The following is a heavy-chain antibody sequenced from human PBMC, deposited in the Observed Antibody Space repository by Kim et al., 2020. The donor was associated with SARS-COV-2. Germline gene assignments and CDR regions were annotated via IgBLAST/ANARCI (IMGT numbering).Heavy chain of an antibody. CDR3: ARGPGTTVTTWANYYYGMDV. D-gene: IGHD4-4*01. CDR2: INHSGST. Sequence: SETLSLTCAVYGGSFSGYYWSWIRQPPGKGLEWIGEINHSGSTNYNPSLKSRVTISVDTSKNQFSLKLSSVTAADTAVYYCARGPGTTVTTWANYYYGMDVWGQGTTVTVSS. J-gene: IGHJ6*02. CDR1: GGSFSGYY. V-gene: IGHV4-34*01.